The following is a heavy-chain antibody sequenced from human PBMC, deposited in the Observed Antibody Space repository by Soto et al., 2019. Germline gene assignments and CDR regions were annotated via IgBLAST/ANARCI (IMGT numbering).Heavy chain of an antibody. CDR3: VRDDGESIRDYGDYLVDY. D-gene: IGHD4-17*01. Sequence: ASVKVSCKASGGTFSSYTISWVRQAPGQGLEWMGRIIPILGIANYAQKFQGRVTITADKSTSTAYMELSSLRSEDTAVYYCVRDDGESIRDYGDYLVDYWGQGTLVTVSS. CDR2: IIPILGIA. J-gene: IGHJ4*02. V-gene: IGHV1-69*04. CDR1: GGTFSSYT.